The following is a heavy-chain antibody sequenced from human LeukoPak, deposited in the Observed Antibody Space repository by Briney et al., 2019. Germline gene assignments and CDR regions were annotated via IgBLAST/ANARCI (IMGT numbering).Heavy chain of an antibody. V-gene: IGHV4-39*01. D-gene: IGHD4-11*01. Sequence: PSETLSPTCTVSGGSISSSSYYWGWIRQPPGKGLEWIGSIYYSGSTYYNPSLKSRVTISVDTSKNQFSLKLSSVTAADTAVYYCARQRGNYGAFDIWGQGTMATVSS. CDR3: ARQRGNYGAFDI. J-gene: IGHJ3*02. CDR2: IYYSGST. CDR1: GGSISSSSYY.